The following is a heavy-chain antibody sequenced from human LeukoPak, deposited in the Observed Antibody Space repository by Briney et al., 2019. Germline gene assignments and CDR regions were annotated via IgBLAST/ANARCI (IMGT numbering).Heavy chain of an antibody. CDR3: ASHPYDILTGYYKYYFDY. Sequence: GGSLRLSCAASGFTFSSYWMSWVRQAPGKGLEWVANIKQDGSEKYYVDSVKGRFTISRDNAKNSLYPQMNSLRAEDTAVYYCASHPYDILTGYYKYYFDYWGQGTLVTVSS. J-gene: IGHJ4*02. CDR1: GFTFSSYW. CDR2: IKQDGSEK. D-gene: IGHD3-9*01. V-gene: IGHV3-7*03.